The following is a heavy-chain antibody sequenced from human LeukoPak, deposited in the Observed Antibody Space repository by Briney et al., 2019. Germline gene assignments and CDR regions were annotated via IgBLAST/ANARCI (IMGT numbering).Heavy chain of an antibody. CDR2: IYYSGST. CDR3: VRSVYYADYQIDY. Sequence: PSQTLSLTCTVSGCTVSSGDNYWGWIRQPPGKGLEWIGYIYYSGSTYYNPSLKSRVTISVDTSKNQFSLKLSSVTAAHTAVSYCVRSVYYADYQIDYWGQGTLVTVSS. CDR1: GCTVSSGDNY. V-gene: IGHV4-30-4*01. J-gene: IGHJ4*02. D-gene: IGHD4-17*01.